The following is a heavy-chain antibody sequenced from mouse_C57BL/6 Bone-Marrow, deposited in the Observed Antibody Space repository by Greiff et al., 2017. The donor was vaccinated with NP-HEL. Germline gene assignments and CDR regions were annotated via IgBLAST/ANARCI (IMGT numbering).Heavy chain of an antibody. V-gene: IGHV1-64*01. CDR3: AVYYDYDYDDY. CDR2: IHPNSGST. J-gene: IGHJ2*01. CDR1: GYTFTSYW. Sequence: QVQLQQPGAELVKPGASVKLSCKASGYTFTSYWMHWVKQRPGQGLEWIGMIHPNSGSTNYNEKFKSKATLTVDKSSSTAYMQLSSLTSEDSAVYYCAVYYDYDYDDYWGQGTTLTVSS. D-gene: IGHD2-4*01.